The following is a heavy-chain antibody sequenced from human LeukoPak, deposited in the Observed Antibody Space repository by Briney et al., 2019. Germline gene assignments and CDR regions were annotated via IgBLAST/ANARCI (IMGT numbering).Heavy chain of an antibody. CDR2: ISTNSANT. Sequence: GGSLRLFCTASGFTFSTYGMNWVRQAPGKGLEWVSTISTNSANTYYTDSVKGRFTISRDNSKNTLFLQMNSLRAEDTAVYYCAKGQSTIATRSFDSWGQGTLVTVSS. D-gene: IGHD6-6*01. V-gene: IGHV3-23*01. CDR1: GFTFSTYG. J-gene: IGHJ4*02. CDR3: AKGQSTIATRSFDS.